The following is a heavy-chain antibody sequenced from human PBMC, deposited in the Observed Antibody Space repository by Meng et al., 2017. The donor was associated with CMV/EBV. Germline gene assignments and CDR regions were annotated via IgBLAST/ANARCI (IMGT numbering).Heavy chain of an antibody. CDR2: IYYSGST. CDR3: ARVMGPNRTPYYFDY. D-gene: IGHD1-14*01. Sequence: QVQLRESGPGLVKPSETLSLTCTVSGGSISSYYWSWIRQPPGKGLEWIGYIYYSGSTYYNPSLKSRVTISVDTSKNQFSLKLSSVTAADTAVYYCARVMGPNRTPYYFDYWGQGTLVTISS. CDR1: GGSISSYY. V-gene: IGHV4-59*06. J-gene: IGHJ4*02.